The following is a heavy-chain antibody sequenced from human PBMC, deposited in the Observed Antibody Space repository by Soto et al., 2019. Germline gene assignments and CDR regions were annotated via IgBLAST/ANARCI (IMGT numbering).Heavy chain of an antibody. J-gene: IGHJ6*02. V-gene: IGHV4-34*01. CDR1: GGSFSGYY. D-gene: IGHD6-19*01. CDR2: INHSGST. Sequence: SETLSLTCAVYGGSFSGYYWSWIRQPPGKGLEWIGEINHSGSTNYNPSLKSRVTISVDTSKNQFSLKLSSVTAADTAVYYCARGPQWLAVIGRSYYYYGMDVWGQGTTVTV. CDR3: ARGPQWLAVIGRSYYYYGMDV.